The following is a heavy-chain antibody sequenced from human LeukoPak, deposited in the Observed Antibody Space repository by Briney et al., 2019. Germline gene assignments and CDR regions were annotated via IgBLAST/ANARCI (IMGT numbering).Heavy chain of an antibody. CDR2: IYTSGST. D-gene: IGHD6-13*01. J-gene: IGHJ3*02. V-gene: IGHV4-39*07. Sequence: PSETLSLTCTVFGGSISSTTEYWGWIRQSPGKGLEWIGRIYTSGSTNYNPSLKSRVTMSVDTSKNQFSLKLSSVTAADTAVYYCARAASSRDAFDIWGQGTMVTVSS. CDR3: ARAASSRDAFDI. CDR1: GGSISSTTEY.